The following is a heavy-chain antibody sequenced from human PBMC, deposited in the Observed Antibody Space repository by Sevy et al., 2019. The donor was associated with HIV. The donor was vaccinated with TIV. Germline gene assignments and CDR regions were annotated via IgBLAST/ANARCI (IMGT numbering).Heavy chain of an antibody. CDR3: ARDSDNYDILTGYYPFDY. V-gene: IGHV1-46*01. CDR2: INPSGGST. CDR1: GYTFTSYY. Sequence: ASVKVSCKASGYTFTSYYMHWVRQAPGQGLEWMGIINPSGGSTSYAQKFQGRVTMTRDTFTSTVYMELSSLRSEDTAVYYCARDSDNYDILTGYYPFDYWGQGTLVTVSS. D-gene: IGHD3-9*01. J-gene: IGHJ4*02.